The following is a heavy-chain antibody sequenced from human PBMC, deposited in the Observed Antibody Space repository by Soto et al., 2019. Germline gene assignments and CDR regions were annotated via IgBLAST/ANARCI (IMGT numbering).Heavy chain of an antibody. CDR3: ASTYCSGGSCPMDAFDI. CDR2: IIPIFGTA. D-gene: IGHD2-15*01. V-gene: IGHV1-69*01. J-gene: IGHJ3*02. Sequence: QVQLVQSGAEVKKPGSSVKVSCKASGGTFSSYAISWVRQAPGQGLEWMGGIIPIFGTANYAQKFQGRVTITADESTSTAYMGLVSLRSEDTAVYYCASTYCSGGSCPMDAFDIWGQGTMVTVSS. CDR1: GGTFSSYA.